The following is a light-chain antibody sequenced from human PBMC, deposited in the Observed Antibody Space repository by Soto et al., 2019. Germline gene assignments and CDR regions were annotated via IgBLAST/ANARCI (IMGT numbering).Light chain of an antibody. V-gene: IGKV1-5*03. CDR3: QQYHSYPLI. CDR2: KAS. J-gene: IGKJ5*01. Sequence: DIQMTQSPSTLSASVGERVTITCRASQSISAWLAWYQQKPGKAPKLLIYKASNVESGVPSRFSGSGSGTECTLTISSLQPDDFATYYCQQYHSYPLIFGQGTRLEIK. CDR1: QSISAW.